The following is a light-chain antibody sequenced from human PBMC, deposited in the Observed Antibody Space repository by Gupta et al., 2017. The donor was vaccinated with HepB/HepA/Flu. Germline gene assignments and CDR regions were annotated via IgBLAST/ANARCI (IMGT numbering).Light chain of an antibody. CDR2: EVS. CDR3: MQRFERPPLT. V-gene: IGKV2D-29*01. J-gene: IGKJ4*01. Sequence: VMSQRTVSLSFTPGQPDSMSCKSSQSLLHTGGNTYLYWFLQKPGKPPQLLIYEVSNRFSGVPDRFSGSGSETDFTLKISRVEAEDVGTYYCMQRFERPPLTFGGGTRVE. CDR1: QSLLHTGGNTY.